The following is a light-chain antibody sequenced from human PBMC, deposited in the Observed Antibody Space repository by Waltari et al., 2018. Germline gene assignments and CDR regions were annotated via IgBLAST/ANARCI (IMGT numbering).Light chain of an antibody. Sequence: QSVLTQPPSVSGAPGQRVTISCTGSSSNIGAGYDVHWYRQLPGTAPKLLIYGNTNRPSGVPDRFSGSKSGTSASLAITGLQADDEADYYCQSYDSSLSGWVFGGGTKLTVL. CDR2: GNT. J-gene: IGLJ3*02. CDR3: QSYDSSLSGWV. V-gene: IGLV1-40*01. CDR1: SSNIGAGYD.